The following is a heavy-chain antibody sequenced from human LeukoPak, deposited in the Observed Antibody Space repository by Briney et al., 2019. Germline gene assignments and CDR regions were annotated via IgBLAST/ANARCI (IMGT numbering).Heavy chain of an antibody. J-gene: IGHJ4*02. D-gene: IGHD3-3*01. CDR1: GFTFHNYA. CDR3: AKGYYDSHRGFFEY. CDR2: VSGTGTST. Sequence: GGSLRLSCKASGFTFHNYAMTWVRQAPGKGLGWVSTVSGTGTSTFYADSVKVRATISRDNSKNMLYLQMSSLRAEDTAMYYCAKGYYDSHRGFFEYWGLGTLVTVSS. V-gene: IGHV3-23*01.